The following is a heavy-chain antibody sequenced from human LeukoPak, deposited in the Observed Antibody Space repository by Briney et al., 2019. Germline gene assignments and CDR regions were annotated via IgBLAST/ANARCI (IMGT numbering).Heavy chain of an antibody. D-gene: IGHD2-2*01. CDR1: GGSISSGGYY. CDR2: IYYSGGT. CDR3: ARDVPKKAPYGVDV. Sequence: SETLSLTCTVSGGSISSGGYYWSWIRQHPGKGLEWIGYIYYSGGTYSNPSLKGRVTISIDTSKNQFSLKLSSVTAADTAVYYCARDVPKKAPYGVDVWGPGTTVIVSS. J-gene: IGHJ6*02. V-gene: IGHV4-31*03.